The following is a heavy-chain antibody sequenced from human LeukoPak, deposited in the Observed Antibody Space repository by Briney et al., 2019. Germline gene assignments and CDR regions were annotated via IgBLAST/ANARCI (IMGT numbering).Heavy chain of an antibody. CDR3: AKRGESGSSKRPPDY. Sequence: GGSLRLSCAASGFTFSSYGMHWVRQAPGKGLEWVAVISSDGSNNYYADSVKGRFAISRDNSKNMLYLQMNSLRAEDTAVYYCAKRGESGSSKRPPDYWGQGTLVTVSS. CDR2: ISSDGSNN. CDR1: GFTFSSYG. J-gene: IGHJ4*02. V-gene: IGHV3-30*18. D-gene: IGHD1-26*01.